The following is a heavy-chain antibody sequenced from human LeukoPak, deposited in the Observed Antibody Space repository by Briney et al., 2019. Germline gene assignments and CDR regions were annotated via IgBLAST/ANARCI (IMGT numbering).Heavy chain of an antibody. V-gene: IGHV3-30*03. Sequence: GRSLRLSCAASGFTFSSYGMHWVRQAPGKGLEWVAVISYDGSNKYYADSVKGRFSIFRDNSRNTLYLQMNTLRDEDTAVYYCATGSSSWISDALDIWGQGTMVSVSS. CDR1: GFTFSSYG. J-gene: IGHJ3*02. D-gene: IGHD6-13*01. CDR2: ISYDGSNK. CDR3: ATGSSSWISDALDI.